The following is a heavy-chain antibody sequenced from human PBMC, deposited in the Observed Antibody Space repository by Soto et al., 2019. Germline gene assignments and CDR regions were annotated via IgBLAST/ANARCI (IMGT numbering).Heavy chain of an antibody. Sequence: SETLSLTCAVSGGSISSGGYSWSWIRQPPGKGLEWIGYIYHSGSTYYNPSLKSRVTISVDRSKNQFSLKLSSVTAADTAVYYCARVTGGVITFDYWGQGTLVTVSS. CDR2: IYHSGST. CDR3: ARVTGGVITFDY. CDR1: GGSISSGGYS. J-gene: IGHJ4*02. V-gene: IGHV4-30-2*01. D-gene: IGHD3-3*01.